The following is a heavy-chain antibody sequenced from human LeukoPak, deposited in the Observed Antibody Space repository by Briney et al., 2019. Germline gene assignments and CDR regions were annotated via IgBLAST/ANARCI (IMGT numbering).Heavy chain of an antibody. J-gene: IGHJ4*02. CDR2: IGTSGTTI. Sequence: GGSLRLSCAASGFTFNNYEMNWVRQAPGKGLEWISYIGTSGTTIYYADSVKGRFTISRDNAKNSLYLQMNSLRAEDTSVYYCARVVGSGNRLGYFDYWGQGTLVTVSS. CDR3: ARVVGSGNRLGYFDY. CDR1: GFTFNNYE. V-gene: IGHV3-48*03. D-gene: IGHD3-10*01.